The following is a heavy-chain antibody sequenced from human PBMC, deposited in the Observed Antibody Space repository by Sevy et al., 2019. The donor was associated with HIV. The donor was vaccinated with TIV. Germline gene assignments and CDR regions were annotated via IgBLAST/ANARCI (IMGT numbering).Heavy chain of an antibody. CDR2: INPNSGGT. D-gene: IGHD3-10*01. V-gene: IGHV1-2*04. J-gene: IGHJ4*02. Sequence: ASVKVSCKASGYTFTGYYMHWVRQAPGQGLEWMGWINPNSGGTNYAQKFQGWVTMTRDTSISTAYMELSRLRSDDTAVYYCATLRSGVLKPPYYFDYWGQGTLVTVSS. CDR3: ATLRSGVLKPPYYFDY. CDR1: GYTFTGYY.